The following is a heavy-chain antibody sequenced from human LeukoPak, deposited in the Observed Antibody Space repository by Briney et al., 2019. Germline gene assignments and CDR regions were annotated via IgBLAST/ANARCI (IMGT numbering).Heavy chain of an antibody. Sequence: SETLSLTCTVSGGSISSSSYYWGWTRQPPGKGLEWIGSIYYSGSTYYNPSLKSRVTISVDTSKNQFSLKLSSVTAADTAVYYCAGVLRFLEWLSRPNWFDPWGQGTLVTVSS. V-gene: IGHV4-39*01. D-gene: IGHD3-3*01. CDR1: GGSISSSSYY. CDR2: IYYSGST. CDR3: AGVLRFLEWLSRPNWFDP. J-gene: IGHJ5*02.